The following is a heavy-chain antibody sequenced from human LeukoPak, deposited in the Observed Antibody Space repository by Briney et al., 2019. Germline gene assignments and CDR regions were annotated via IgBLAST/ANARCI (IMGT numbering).Heavy chain of an antibody. CDR3: ASLSSSLLGYYYYGMDV. V-gene: IGHV1-69*02. CDR1: GGTFSSYT. J-gene: IGHJ6*02. CDR2: IIPILGIA. Sequence: SVKVSCKASGGTFSSYTISWVRQAPGQGLEWMGRIIPILGIANYAQKFQGRGTITADKSTSTAYMELSSLRSEDTAVYYCASLSSSLLGYYYYGMDVWGQGTTVTVSS. D-gene: IGHD6-13*01.